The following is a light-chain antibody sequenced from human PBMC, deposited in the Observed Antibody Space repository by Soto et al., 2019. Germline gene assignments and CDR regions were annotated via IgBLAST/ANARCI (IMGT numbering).Light chain of an antibody. V-gene: IGKV1-5*01. J-gene: IGKJ4*01. Sequence: DIQMTQSPSILSASVGDSVTITCRASQSVSGWLAWYQQKPGKAPKLLIYDASSLNSGVPSRFSGSQSGTEFTLTITSLLPDDFATYFCQQYSSYSLPTFGGGTKVDIK. CDR2: DAS. CDR3: QQYSSYSLPT. CDR1: QSVSGW.